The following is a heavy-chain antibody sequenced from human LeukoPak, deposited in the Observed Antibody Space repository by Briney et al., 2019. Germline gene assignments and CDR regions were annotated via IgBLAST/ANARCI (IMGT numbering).Heavy chain of an antibody. Sequence: PGRSLRLSCAASGFTFSSYGMHWVRQAPGKGLEWVAVIWYDGSNKYYADSVKGRFTISRDNSKNTLYLQMNSLRAEDTAVYYYAKDNFIVATILGWYFDLWGRGTLVTVSS. V-gene: IGHV3-33*06. CDR1: GFTFSSYG. CDR3: AKDNFIVATILGWYFDL. CDR2: IWYDGSNK. J-gene: IGHJ2*01. D-gene: IGHD5-12*01.